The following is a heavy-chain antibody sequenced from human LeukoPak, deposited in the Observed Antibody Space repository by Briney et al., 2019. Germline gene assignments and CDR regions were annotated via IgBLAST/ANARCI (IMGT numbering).Heavy chain of an antibody. CDR2: IYYSGST. J-gene: IGHJ4*02. V-gene: IGHV4-39*01. CDR1: GGSISSSSYY. D-gene: IGHD3-22*01. Sequence: SETLSPTCTVSGGSISSSSYYWGWIRQPPGKGLEWIGSIYYSGSTYYNPSLKSRVTISVDTSKNQFSLKLSSVTAADTAVYYCATFDREFDYWGQGTLVTVSS. CDR3: ATFDREFDY.